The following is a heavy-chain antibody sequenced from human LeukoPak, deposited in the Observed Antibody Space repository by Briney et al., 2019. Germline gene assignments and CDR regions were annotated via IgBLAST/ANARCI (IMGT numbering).Heavy chain of an antibody. V-gene: IGHV4-31*03. D-gene: IGHD6-19*01. Sequence: SETLSLTCTVSGGPISSGGSYWSWIRQHPGRGLEWIGYIYYSGSTYYNPSLKSRVTISVDTSMNQFSLKLSSVTAADTAVYYCARSPSRSGWGRFDYWGQGTLVTVSS. CDR3: ARSPSRSGWGRFDY. CDR1: GGPISSGGSY. J-gene: IGHJ4*02. CDR2: IYYSGST.